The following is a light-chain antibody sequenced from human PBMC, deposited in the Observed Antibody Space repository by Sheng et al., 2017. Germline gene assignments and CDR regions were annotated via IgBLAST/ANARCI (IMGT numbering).Light chain of an antibody. J-gene: IGKJ1*01. CDR1: QDIRND. CDR3: QQANSFPWT. CDR2: VAS. V-gene: IGKV1-17*01. Sequence: DIQMTQSPSSLSASVGDRVTITCRASQDIRNDLGWYQQKPGKAPTLLIYVASSLQSGVPSRFSGSGYGTDFTLTISSLQPEDFATYYCQQANSFPWTFGQGTKVEIK.